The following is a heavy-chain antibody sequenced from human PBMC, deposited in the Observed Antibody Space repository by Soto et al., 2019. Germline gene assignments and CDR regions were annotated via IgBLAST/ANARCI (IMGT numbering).Heavy chain of an antibody. CDR2: IYYSGST. CDR1: GGSISSSSYY. D-gene: IGHD5-12*01. J-gene: IGHJ3*02. V-gene: IGHV4-39*01. Sequence: SETLSLTCTVSGGSISSSSYYWGWIRQPPGKGLEWIGSIYYSGSTYYNPSLKSRVTISVDTSKNQFSLKLSSVTAADTAVYYCARHGSGGGYDFVAGVVVSPTLDIWGQGTMVTVSS. CDR3: ARHGSGGGYDFVAGVVVSPTLDI.